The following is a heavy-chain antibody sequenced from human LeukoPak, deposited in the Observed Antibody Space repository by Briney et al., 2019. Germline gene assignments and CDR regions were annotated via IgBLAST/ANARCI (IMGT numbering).Heavy chain of an antibody. CDR2: ISGSGGST. Sequence: GGSLRLSCAASGFTFSSYSMNWVRQAPGKGLEWVSAISGSGGSTYYADSVKGRFTISRDNSKNTLYLQMNSLRAEDTAVYYCGTSGYSYGLDYWGQGTLVTVSS. J-gene: IGHJ4*02. CDR3: GTSGYSYGLDY. V-gene: IGHV3-23*01. D-gene: IGHD5-18*01. CDR1: GFTFSSYS.